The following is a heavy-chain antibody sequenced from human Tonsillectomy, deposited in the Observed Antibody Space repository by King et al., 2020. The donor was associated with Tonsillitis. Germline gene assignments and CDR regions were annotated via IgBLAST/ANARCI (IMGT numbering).Heavy chain of an antibody. Sequence: VQLVESGGGVVQPGRSLRLSCAASGFKFSSYGMHWVRQAPGKGLEWVAVIWFDGSNKYYEDSVKGRFTISRNNSKNTVYLQLNSLRAEDTAVYYCARANVPGIDYYYYGLDVWGQGTTVTVSS. CDR3: ARANVPGIDYYYYGLDV. V-gene: IGHV3-33*01. D-gene: IGHD1-26*01. CDR1: GFKFSSYG. CDR2: IWFDGSNK. J-gene: IGHJ6*02.